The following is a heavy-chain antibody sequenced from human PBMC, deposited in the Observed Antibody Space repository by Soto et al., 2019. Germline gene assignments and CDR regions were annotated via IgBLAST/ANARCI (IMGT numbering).Heavy chain of an antibody. CDR2: IYYSGST. Sequence: PSETLSLTCTVSGGSISSGDYYWSWIRQPPGKGLEWIGYIYYSGSTYYKPSLKNRVTKSVKTSKKQFSMKLSSVTAADTAVYYCARASYWFDPWGQGTLVTVS. V-gene: IGHV4-30-4*01. J-gene: IGHJ5*02. CDR1: GGSISSGDYY. CDR3: ARASYWFDP.